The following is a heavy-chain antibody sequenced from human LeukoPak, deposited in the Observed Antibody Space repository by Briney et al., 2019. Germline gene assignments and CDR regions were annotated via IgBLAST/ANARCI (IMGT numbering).Heavy chain of an antibody. V-gene: IGHV3-48*03. CDR1: GFTFSSYE. Sequence: GGSLRLSCAASGFTFSSYEMNWVRQAPGKGLEWLSYISSSGSTIYYADSVKGRFTISRDNAKNSLYLQMNSLRAEDTAVYYCGRSRIAVVHDAFDIWGQGTMVTVSS. J-gene: IGHJ3*02. CDR2: ISSSGSTI. CDR3: GRSRIAVVHDAFDI. D-gene: IGHD6-19*01.